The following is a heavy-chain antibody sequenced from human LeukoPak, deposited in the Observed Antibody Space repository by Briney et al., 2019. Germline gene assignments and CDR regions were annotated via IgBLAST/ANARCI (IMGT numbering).Heavy chain of an antibody. CDR3: ARRSRLYRHETTGYHDT. CDR2: VFYSGTT. Sequence: PSETLSLTCNVSGDYITTTNYYWAWSRQPPGKGLEWIASVFYSGTTYYNPSLKSRVIISMDTSRKQISLRLSSVTATDTAIYYCARRSRLYRHETTGYHDTWGQGTLVTVSS. J-gene: IGHJ5*02. V-gene: IGHV4-39*01. D-gene: IGHD3-9*01. CDR1: GDYITTTNYY.